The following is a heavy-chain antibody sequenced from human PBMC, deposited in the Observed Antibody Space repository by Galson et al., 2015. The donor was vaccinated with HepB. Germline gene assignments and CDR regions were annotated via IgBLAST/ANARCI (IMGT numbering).Heavy chain of an antibody. J-gene: IGHJ5*02. CDR1: GFTFSRHS. CDR2: ISATSSYV. D-gene: IGHD3-3*01. Sequence: SLRLSCAASGFTFSRHSMNWIRQAPGKGLEWVSSISATSSYVHYADSMRDRFTITRDNAKNSLFLRMTSLRVEDTAVYYCARGSTEDITLLVGTTSVGWFDPWGQETLVTVSP. V-gene: IGHV3-21*01. CDR3: ARGSTEDITLLVGTTSVGWFDP.